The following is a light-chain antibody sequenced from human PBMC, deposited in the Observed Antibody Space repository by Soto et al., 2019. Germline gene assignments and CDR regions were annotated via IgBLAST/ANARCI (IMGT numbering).Light chain of an antibody. V-gene: IGKV3-20*01. CDR2: GAS. CDR3: QPYGSSAPWS. Sequence: EIVLTQSPGTLSSSPGEIATLSCRASQSGTSSYLARYQQKPGQVPRLLFYGASSRATGIPDRFSGSGSGIDFTLTISRLAPEDYAVCYCQPYGSSAPWSFGQGTKVEIK. J-gene: IGKJ1*01. CDR1: QSGTSSY.